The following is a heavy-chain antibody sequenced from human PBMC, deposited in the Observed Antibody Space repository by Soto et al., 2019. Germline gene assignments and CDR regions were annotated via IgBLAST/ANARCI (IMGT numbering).Heavy chain of an antibody. CDR3: TRRDGDTSTRPMDY. J-gene: IGHJ4*02. V-gene: IGHV3-23*01. Sequence: EVQLLESGGDLVQPGGSLRLSCAASGLTLSSHALTWVRQAPGKGLEWVAIIGVDGVTTFYASSVKGRFTVSRDNSKNTFYLQMNSLRTEDTAIYYCTRRDGDTSTRPMDYWGQGTQVTVSS. CDR1: GLTLSSHA. CDR2: IGVDGVTT. D-gene: IGHD1-1*01.